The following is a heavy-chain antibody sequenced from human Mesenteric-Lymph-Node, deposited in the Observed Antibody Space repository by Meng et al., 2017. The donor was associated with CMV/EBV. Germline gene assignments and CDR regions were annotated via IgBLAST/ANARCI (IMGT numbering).Heavy chain of an antibody. Sequence: SGDSVSSNTAAWNWIRQSPARGLECLGRAFYRSKWYYDYPLSLRSRVTINADTSKNQFSLQLKSVTPEDPAVYFCARDPDWGWLDFWGQGTLVTVSS. CDR1: GDSVSSNTAA. CDR3: ARDPDWGWLDF. CDR2: AFYRSKWYY. V-gene: IGHV6-1*01. D-gene: IGHD7-27*01. J-gene: IGHJ4*02.